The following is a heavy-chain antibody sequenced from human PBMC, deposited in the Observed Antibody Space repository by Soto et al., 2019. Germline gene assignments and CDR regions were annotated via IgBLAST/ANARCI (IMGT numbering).Heavy chain of an antibody. Sequence: QVQLVQSGAEVRQPASSVKVSCKTSGGTFSSYAISWVRQAPGQGLEWMGGIVPIVDTSTYAQKFQGRVTITADDYTSTVYMELSSLRSDDTAVYYWVRVVAIPGYPDNWGQGTLVTVSS. CDR2: IVPIVDTS. D-gene: IGHD5-12*01. CDR1: GGTFSSYA. CDR3: VRVVAIPGYPDN. V-gene: IGHV1-69*12. J-gene: IGHJ4*02.